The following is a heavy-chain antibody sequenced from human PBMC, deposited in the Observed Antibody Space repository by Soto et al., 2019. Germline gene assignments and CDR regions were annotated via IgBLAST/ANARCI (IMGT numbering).Heavy chain of an antibody. CDR1: GVTFSSET. Sequence: QVQLVQSGADVKKPGSSVKVSCQASGVTFSSETLGWVRQAPGQGLEWVGGIIPLFGTASCAQKFQGRVTMTADESTSTVYMELSSLRSDDTAVYFCATELGENPASPFDAWGQGTLVTVSS. D-gene: IGHD3-10*01. CDR3: ATELGENPASPFDA. CDR2: IIPLFGTA. J-gene: IGHJ4*02. V-gene: IGHV1-69*01.